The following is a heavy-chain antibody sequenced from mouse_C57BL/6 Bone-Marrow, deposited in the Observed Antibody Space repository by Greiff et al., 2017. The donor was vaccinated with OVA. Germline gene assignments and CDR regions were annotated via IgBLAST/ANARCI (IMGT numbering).Heavy chain of an antibody. D-gene: IGHD2-14*01. CDR1: GYTFTDYN. CDR2: INPNNGGT. V-gene: IGHV1-22*01. Sequence: SGPELVKPGASVKMSCKASGYTFTDYNMHWVKQSHGKSLEWIGYINPNNGGTSYNQKFKGKATLTVNKSSSTAYMELRSLTSEDSAVYYCARRGFRGYGYFDYWGQGTTLTVSS. CDR3: ARRGFRGYGYFDY. J-gene: IGHJ2*01.